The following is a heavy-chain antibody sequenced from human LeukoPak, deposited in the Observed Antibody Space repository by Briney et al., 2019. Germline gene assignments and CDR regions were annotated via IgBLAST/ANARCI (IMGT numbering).Heavy chain of an antibody. CDR3: ARGYGSGRRYPYYYYMDV. Sequence: GGSLRLSCAASGFTFSSYAMHWVRQAPGKGLEWVAVISYDGSNKYYADSVKGRFTISRDNSKNTLYLQMNSLRAEGTAVYYRARGYGSGRRYPYYYYMDVWGKGTTVTVSS. V-gene: IGHV3-30*01. CDR1: GFTFSSYA. D-gene: IGHD3-10*01. J-gene: IGHJ6*03. CDR2: ISYDGSNK.